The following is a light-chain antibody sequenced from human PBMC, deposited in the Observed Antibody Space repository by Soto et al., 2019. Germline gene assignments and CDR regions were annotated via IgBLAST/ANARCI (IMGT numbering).Light chain of an antibody. CDR3: GTWDSSLSAVV. CDR2: DNN. V-gene: IGLV1-51*01. Sequence: QSVLTQPPSVSAAPGQKVTISCSGSRSNIGNNYVSWYQHLPGTAPKLLISDNNERPSGIPDRFSGSKSGTSATLGITGLQTGDDADYFYGTWDSSLSAVVFGGGTKLTVL. CDR1: RSNIGNNY. J-gene: IGLJ2*01.